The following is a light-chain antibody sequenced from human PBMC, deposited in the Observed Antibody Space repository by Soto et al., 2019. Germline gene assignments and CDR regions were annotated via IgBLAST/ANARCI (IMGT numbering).Light chain of an antibody. CDR3: HRYNSVPLT. CDR2: AAS. V-gene: IGKV1-27*01. J-gene: IGKJ4*01. CDR1: QGIGNF. Sequence: DIEMTQSPSSLSASLGDTVTITCRASQGIGNFLAWYQQKPGDVPKLLIYAASTVQSGGPSRFSGSGSGTDFTLTISSLQPEDGATYFCHRYNSVPLTFGGGTRVEIK.